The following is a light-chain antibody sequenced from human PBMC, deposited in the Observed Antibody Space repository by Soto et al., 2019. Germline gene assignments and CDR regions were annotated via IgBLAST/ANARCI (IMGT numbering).Light chain of an antibody. J-gene: IGLJ3*02. CDR3: AAWDDSLNGWV. V-gene: IGLV1-44*01. CDR2: SNN. Sequence: QSVLTQPPSASGTPGQRVTISCSGSSSNIGSNTVNWYQQLPGTAPKLLIYSNNQRPSGVPDRFSGFKSGTSASLAISGLQYEDEADYYCAAWDDSLNGWVFGGGTKLTVL. CDR1: SSNIGSNT.